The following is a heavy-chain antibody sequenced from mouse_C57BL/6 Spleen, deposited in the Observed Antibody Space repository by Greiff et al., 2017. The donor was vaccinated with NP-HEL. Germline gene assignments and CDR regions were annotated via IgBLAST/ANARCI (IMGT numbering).Heavy chain of an antibody. Sequence: VQLQQSGPELVKPGASVKISCKASGYSFTSYYIHWVKQRPGQGLEWIGWIYPGSGNTKYNEKFKGKATLTADTSSSTAYMQLSSLTSEDSAVYYCARRPSYDYDAMDYWGQGTSVTVSS. CDR2: IYPGSGNT. J-gene: IGHJ4*01. CDR1: GYSFTSYY. D-gene: IGHD2-10*01. V-gene: IGHV1-66*01. CDR3: ARRPSYDYDAMDY.